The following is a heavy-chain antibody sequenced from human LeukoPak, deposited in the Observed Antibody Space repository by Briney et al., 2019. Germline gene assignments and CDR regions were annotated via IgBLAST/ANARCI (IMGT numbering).Heavy chain of an antibody. CDR3: ARMRPAVDN. V-gene: IGHV4-31*03. D-gene: IGHD4-17*01. CDR1: GGCISSGGYY. J-gene: IGHJ4*02. Sequence: PSETLSLTCTVSGGCISSGGYYWSWIRQHPGKGLEWIGYIYYSGSTDYNPSLKSRVTISVDTSKNQFFLKLYSVTAADTAVYYCARMRPAVDNWGQGTLVTVSS. CDR2: IYYSGST.